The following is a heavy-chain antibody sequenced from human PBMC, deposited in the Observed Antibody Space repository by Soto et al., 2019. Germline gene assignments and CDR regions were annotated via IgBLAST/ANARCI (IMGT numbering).Heavy chain of an antibody. D-gene: IGHD3-16*01. J-gene: IGHJ5*02. V-gene: IGHV1-69*13. Sequence: SVKVSCEASGGTFSSYAISGVRQAPGQELEWMGGIIPIFATANSAEKFQGRVTITAEETPSTAYMDLRSLRAEDTAVSYCARKGRGPYRGGWSDPWGPGAMVTDYS. CDR1: GGTFSSYA. CDR3: ARKGRGPYRGGWSDP. CDR2: IIPIFATA.